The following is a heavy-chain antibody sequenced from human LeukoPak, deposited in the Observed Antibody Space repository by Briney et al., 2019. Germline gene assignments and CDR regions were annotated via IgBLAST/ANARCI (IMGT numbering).Heavy chain of an antibody. CDR3: AKASGGYSGSYWYFDL. Sequence: PGRSLRLSCAASGFTFSNYGMHWVRQAPGKGLEWVSAISGSGGSTYYADSVKGRFTISRDNSNNALYLQMNSLRAEDTAVYHCAKASGGYSGSYWYFDLWSRGTLVTVSS. J-gene: IGHJ2*01. CDR1: GFTFSNYG. V-gene: IGHV3-23*01. CDR2: ISGSGGST. D-gene: IGHD3-10*01.